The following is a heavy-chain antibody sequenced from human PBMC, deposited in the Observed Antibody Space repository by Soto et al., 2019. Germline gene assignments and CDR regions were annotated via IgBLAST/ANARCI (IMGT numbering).Heavy chain of an antibody. D-gene: IGHD5-12*01. Sequence: EVQLVESGGGLVQPGGSLRLSCAASGFTFSSYAMDWVRQAPGKGLEYVSTISSNGGSTDYANSVKGRFTISRDNSQNWLYLQMGSLGAEDMAVYYCARGGRGYEFDYWGQGTLVTVSS. CDR3: ARGGRGYEFDY. V-gene: IGHV3-64*01. CDR1: GFTFSSYA. J-gene: IGHJ4*02. CDR2: ISSNGGST.